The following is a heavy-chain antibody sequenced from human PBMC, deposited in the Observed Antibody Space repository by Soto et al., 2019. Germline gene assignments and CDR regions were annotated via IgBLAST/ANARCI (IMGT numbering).Heavy chain of an antibody. Sequence: QVQLQESGPGLVKPSQTLSLTCTVSGGSINSGGYCWSWIRQHPGKGLDWIGCISYGGSTSYNPSVKSRVTISVDTSKHRFALRLTSVTAADTAVHYCSRGILVWGQGALITVSS. V-gene: IGHV4-31*03. D-gene: IGHD5-18*01. CDR1: GGSINSGGYC. J-gene: IGHJ4*02. CDR2: ISYGGST. CDR3: SRGILV.